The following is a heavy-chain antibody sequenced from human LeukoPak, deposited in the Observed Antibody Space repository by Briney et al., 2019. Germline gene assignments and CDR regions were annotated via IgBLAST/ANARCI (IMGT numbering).Heavy chain of an antibody. CDR1: GGSISSYY. D-gene: IGHD3-22*01. V-gene: IGHV4-59*01. J-gene: IGHJ4*02. CDR3: ARAAGYYDSSGYLGY. Sequence: SETLSLTCTVSGGSISSYYWSWIRQPPGKGLEWIGYIYYSGSTNYNPSLKSRVTISVDTSKNQFSLKLSSVTAVDTAVYYCARAAGYYDSSGYLGYWGQGTLVTVSS. CDR2: IYYSGST.